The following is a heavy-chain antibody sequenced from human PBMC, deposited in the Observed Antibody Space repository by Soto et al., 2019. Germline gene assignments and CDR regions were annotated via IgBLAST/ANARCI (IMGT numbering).Heavy chain of an antibody. V-gene: IGHV3-15*01. D-gene: IGHD3-22*01. Sequence: EVQLVESGGGSVKPGGSLRLTCAASGFTFSNAWMSWVRQAPGKGLEWVGLIKRKTDAGTTDYAAPVKGRFTISRDDSKNTLFLQMNSLKAEDTAVYYCTTLSSGSPLYWGQGTLVTVSS. CDR3: TTLSSGSPLY. J-gene: IGHJ4*02. CDR1: GFTFSNAW. CDR2: IKRKTDAGTT.